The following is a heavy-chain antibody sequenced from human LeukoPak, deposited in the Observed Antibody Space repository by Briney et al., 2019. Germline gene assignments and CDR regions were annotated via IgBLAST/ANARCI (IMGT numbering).Heavy chain of an antibody. CDR3: ARESGEGNIAAAGVWFDP. J-gene: IGHJ5*02. CDR2: IYYSGST. D-gene: IGHD6-13*01. CDR1: GGSISSHY. Sequence: SETLSLTCTVSGGSISSHYWSWIRQPPGKGLEWIGYIYYSGSTNYNPSLKSRVTISVDTSKNQFSLKLSSVTAADTAVYYCARESGEGNIAAAGVWFDPWGQGTLVTVSS. V-gene: IGHV4-59*11.